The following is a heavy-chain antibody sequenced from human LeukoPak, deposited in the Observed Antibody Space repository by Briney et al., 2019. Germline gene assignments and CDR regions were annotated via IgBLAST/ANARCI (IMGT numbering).Heavy chain of an antibody. CDR2: IYYSGST. J-gene: IGHJ6*02. D-gene: IGHD1-1*01. CDR1: GGSISSSSYY. CDR3: ARWSEETVQGMDV. Sequence: PSETLSLTCTVSGGSISSSSYYWGWIRQPPGKGLEWIGSIYYSGSTYYNPSLKSRVTISVYTSKNQFSLKLSSVTAADTAAYYCARWSEETVQGMDVWGQGTTVTVSS. V-gene: IGHV4-39*01.